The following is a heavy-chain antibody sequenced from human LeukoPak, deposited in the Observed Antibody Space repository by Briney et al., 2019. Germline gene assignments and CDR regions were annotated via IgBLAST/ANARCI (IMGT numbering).Heavy chain of an antibody. Sequence: GESLKISCQGSGYSFTSYWIGWVRQMPGKGLEWMGIIYPGDSDTRYSPSFQGQVTISADKSISTAHLQWSSLKASDTDMYYCARLGLSNAFDIWGQGTMVTVSS. V-gene: IGHV5-51*01. J-gene: IGHJ3*02. CDR3: ARLGLSNAFDI. CDR2: IYPGDSDT. D-gene: IGHD3-16*02. CDR1: GYSFTSYW.